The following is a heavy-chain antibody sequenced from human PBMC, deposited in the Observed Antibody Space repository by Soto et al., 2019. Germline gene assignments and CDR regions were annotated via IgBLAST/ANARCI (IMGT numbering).Heavy chain of an antibody. CDR1: GYTFTSYG. Sequence: ASVKVSCKASGYTFTSYGISWVRQAPGQGLDWMGWISAYNGNTNYAQKPQGRVTMTTDTSTSTAYMELRSLRSDDTAVYYCARGGGVRYFDWLSTYYFGYSGQGSLVTVSS. D-gene: IGHD3-9*01. J-gene: IGHJ4*02. V-gene: IGHV1-18*04. CDR3: ARGGGVRYFDWLSTYYFGY. CDR2: ISAYNGNT.